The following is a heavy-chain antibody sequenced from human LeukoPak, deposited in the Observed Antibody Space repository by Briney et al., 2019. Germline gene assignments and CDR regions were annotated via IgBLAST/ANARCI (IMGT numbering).Heavy chain of an antibody. V-gene: IGHV1-46*01. CDR3: ARYYDFWGGYYNHYGMDV. CDR1: GYTFTSYY. CDR2: INPSGGST. D-gene: IGHD3-3*01. J-gene: IGHJ6*02. Sequence: ASVKVSCKASGYTFTSYYMHWVRQAPGQGLEWMGIINPSGGSTSYAQKFQGRVTMTRDTSTSTVYMELSSLRSEDTAVYYCARYYDFWGGYYNHYGMDVWGQGTTVTVSS.